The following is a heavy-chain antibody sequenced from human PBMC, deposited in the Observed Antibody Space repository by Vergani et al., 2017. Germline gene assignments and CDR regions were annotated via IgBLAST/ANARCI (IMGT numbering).Heavy chain of an antibody. CDR3: ARLVGGRHYYYYYMDV. CDR2: ISWNSGSI. D-gene: IGHD3-9*01. J-gene: IGHJ6*03. Sequence: EVQLVESGGGLVQPGRSLRLSCAASGFTFDDYAMHWVRQAPGKGLEWVSGISWNSGSIGYADSVKGRFTISRDNAKNSLYLQMNSLRAEDTAVYYCARLVGGRHYYYYYMDVWGKGTTVTVSS. CDR1: GFTFDDYA. V-gene: IGHV3-9*01.